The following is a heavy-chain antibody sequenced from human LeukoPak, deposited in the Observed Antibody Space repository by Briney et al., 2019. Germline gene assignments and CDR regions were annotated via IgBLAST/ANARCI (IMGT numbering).Heavy chain of an antibody. CDR3: ARASREYSSSDN. Sequence: SSVKVSCKASGYTFTSYGVSWVRQAPGQGLEWMGWISAYNGNTDYAQKLQGRVTLTPDTSTSTAYMELRSLRSDATAVYYCARASREYSSSDNWGPGTLVTVSS. CDR2: ISAYNGNT. D-gene: IGHD6-6*01. J-gene: IGHJ4*02. CDR1: GYTFTSYG. V-gene: IGHV1-18*01.